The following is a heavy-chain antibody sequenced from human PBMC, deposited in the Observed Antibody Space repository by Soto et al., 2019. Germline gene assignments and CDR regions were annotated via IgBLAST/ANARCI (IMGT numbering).Heavy chain of an antibody. D-gene: IGHD5-12*01. CDR2: VTSGSDYI. CDR3: ARVDGYTYPNDY. Sequence: VQLVESGGGLVKPGGSLRLSCAASGFTFSAYTMSWVRQAPGKGLEWVASVTSGSDYIYYADSLKGRFTISRDNAKNSLYLQMHSLRAEDTAFYYCARVDGYTYPNDYWGQGTLVTVSS. CDR1: GFTFSAYT. V-gene: IGHV3-21*02. J-gene: IGHJ4*02.